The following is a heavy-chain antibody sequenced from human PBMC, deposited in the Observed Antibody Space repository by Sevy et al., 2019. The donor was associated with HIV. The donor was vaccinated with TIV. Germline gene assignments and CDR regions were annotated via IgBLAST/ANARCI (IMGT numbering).Heavy chain of an antibody. Sequence: VKVSCKASGFTFTSSAVQWVRQARGQRLEWIGWIVVGSGNTNYAQKFQERVTITRDMSTSTAYMELSSLRSEDTAVYYCAAAPEYYYDSSGYTFDYWGQGTLVTVSS. D-gene: IGHD3-22*01. CDR3: AAAPEYYYDSSGYTFDY. CDR2: IVVGSGNT. J-gene: IGHJ4*02. V-gene: IGHV1-58*01. CDR1: GFTFTSSA.